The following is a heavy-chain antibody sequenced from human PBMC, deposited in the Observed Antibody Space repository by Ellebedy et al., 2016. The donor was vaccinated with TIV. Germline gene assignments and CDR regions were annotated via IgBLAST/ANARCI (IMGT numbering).Heavy chain of an antibody. J-gene: IGHJ2*01. Sequence: ASVKVSXXVSGYTLTELSMHWVRQAPGKGLEWMGGFDPEDGETIYAQKFQGRVTMTEDTSTDTAYMELSSLRSEDTAVYYCATIDCSGGSCYEGVYWYFDLWGRGTLVTVSS. D-gene: IGHD2-15*01. CDR1: GYTLTELS. CDR3: ATIDCSGGSCYEGVYWYFDL. CDR2: FDPEDGET. V-gene: IGHV1-24*01.